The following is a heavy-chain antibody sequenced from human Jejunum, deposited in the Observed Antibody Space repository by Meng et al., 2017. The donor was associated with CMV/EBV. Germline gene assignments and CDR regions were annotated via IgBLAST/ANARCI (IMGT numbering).Heavy chain of an antibody. Sequence: SSGSIRPYYWSWNRQPPGRGLEWIGYIYYSENTNYNPSLKSRVTISVDTSKNRFSLKLSSVTAADTAVYYCAKGGDWNEGGRFDYWGQGTLVTVSS. D-gene: IGHD1-1*01. CDR1: SGSIRPYY. CDR3: AKGGDWNEGGRFDY. CDR2: IYYSENT. J-gene: IGHJ4*02. V-gene: IGHV4-59*01.